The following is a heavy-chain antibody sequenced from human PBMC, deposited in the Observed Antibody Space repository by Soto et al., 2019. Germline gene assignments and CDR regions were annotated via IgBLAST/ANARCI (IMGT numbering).Heavy chain of an antibody. J-gene: IGHJ4*01. CDR1: GLSFSSVSVA. V-gene: IGHV2-5*02. CDR3: AHRRRRGYYDF. D-gene: IGHD3-22*01. Sequence: QITLKESGPTLVKPTQTLTLTCTISGLSFSSVSVAVGWVRQPPGKALEWLALIYRGDEKRFRPSLRRRLTITKETSKDQVVITMTNMEPVETATYYCAHRRRRGYYDFWGHGTLVTVSS. CDR2: IYRGDEK.